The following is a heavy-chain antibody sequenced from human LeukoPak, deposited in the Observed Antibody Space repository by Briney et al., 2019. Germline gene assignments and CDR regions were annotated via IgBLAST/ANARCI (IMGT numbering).Heavy chain of an antibody. J-gene: IGHJ4*02. D-gene: IGHD2-15*01. CDR1: GFTFSSYW. Sequence: PGGSLRLSCAASGFTFSSYWMHWVRQAPGKGLEWVSTISAGGGSTYYADSVKGRFTISRDDSKNTLYLQMNSLRADDTALYYCARDYCSGGSCYLFDYWGRGTLVTVSS. CDR2: ISAGGGST. V-gene: IGHV3-23*01. CDR3: ARDYCSGGSCYLFDY.